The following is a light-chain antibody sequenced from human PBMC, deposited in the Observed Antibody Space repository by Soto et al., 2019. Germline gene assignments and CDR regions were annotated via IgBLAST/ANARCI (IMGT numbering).Light chain of an antibody. CDR1: QRLSSK. CDR2: GVS. J-gene: IGKJ1*01. V-gene: IGKV3-15*01. Sequence: EIMMTQSPATLSVSPGERATLSCRASQRLSSKLAWYQQKPGQAPRLLIYGVSTRATGIPARFSGSGSGTEFTLTISSLKSEDFAVYYCQQYNNWHTWTFGHGTKVDIK. CDR3: QQYNNWHTWT.